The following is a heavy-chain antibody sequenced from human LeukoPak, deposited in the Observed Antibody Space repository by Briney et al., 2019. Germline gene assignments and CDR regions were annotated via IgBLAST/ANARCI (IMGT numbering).Heavy chain of an antibody. CDR3: ASDYCSGATCYLTY. CDR1: GGSISSGGYY. V-gene: IGHV4-31*03. J-gene: IGHJ4*02. CDR2: MHYSGNT. D-gene: IGHD2-2*01. Sequence: PSETLSLACTVSGGSISSGGYYWSWIRHHPGEGLEWIGYMHYSGNTYYNPSLKSRVSISVDTSKNHFSLKLSSVTAADTAVYYCASDYCSGATCYLTYWGQGTLVTVSS.